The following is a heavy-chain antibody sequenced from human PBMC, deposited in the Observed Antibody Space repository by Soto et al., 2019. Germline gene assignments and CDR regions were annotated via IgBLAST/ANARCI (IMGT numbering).Heavy chain of an antibody. J-gene: IGHJ4*02. CDR1: GFTFDDFG. V-gene: IGHV3-20*04. D-gene: IGHD3-10*01. Sequence: PGGFLRLSCAASGFTFDDFGMTWVRQAPGKGLEWVSGINWNGGSTGYADSVQGRFTISRDNAKNSLYLQLNSLRAEDTALYYCASEEMVRGIFVYWGQGTLVPVSS. CDR2: INWNGGST. CDR3: ASEEMVRGIFVY.